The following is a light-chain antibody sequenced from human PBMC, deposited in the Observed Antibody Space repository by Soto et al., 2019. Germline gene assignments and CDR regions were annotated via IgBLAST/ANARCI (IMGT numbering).Light chain of an antibody. CDR3: QQYHSTHYT. CDR1: QSVLYSPNNKNY. CDR2: WAS. Sequence: DFVMTQSPDSLTVSLGERATINCKSSQSVLYSPNNKNYLAWYQQKPGQPPKLLIYWASTRESGVPDRFSGSGSGTDFTLTISSLQAEDVAVYYCQQYHSTHYTCGQGTKLEIK. V-gene: IGKV4-1*01. J-gene: IGKJ2*01.